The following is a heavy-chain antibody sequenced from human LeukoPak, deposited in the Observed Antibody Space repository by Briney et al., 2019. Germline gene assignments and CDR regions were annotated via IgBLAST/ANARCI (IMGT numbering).Heavy chain of an antibody. CDR2: NSGFGEST. CDR3: AKDGRGIVVVPDVPGDDY. D-gene: IGHD2-2*01. Sequence: GGSLRLSCAASGFTFSSCGMSWVRQAPGKGLEWVSTNSGFGESTYYADSVKGRFTISRDNSKNTLYLQMNSLRAEDTAVYFCAKDGRGIVVVPDVPGDDYWGQGTLVTVSS. J-gene: IGHJ4*02. V-gene: IGHV3-23*01. CDR1: GFTFSSCG.